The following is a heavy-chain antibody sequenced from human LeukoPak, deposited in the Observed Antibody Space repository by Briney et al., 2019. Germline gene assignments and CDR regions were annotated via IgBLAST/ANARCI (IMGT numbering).Heavy chain of an antibody. CDR3: ARLARLTLIRGITGYHSLDV. Sequence: SETLSLTCTVSSDSINNFYWSWIPQPPEGGLVYIGYIYYSGSTNYNPSLKSRLTISIDTSKSQFSMILSSVTAADTAVYYCARLARLTLIRGITGYHSLDVWGKGTKVTVSS. V-gene: IGHV4-59*01. J-gene: IGHJ6*04. CDR2: IYYSGST. CDR1: SDSINNFY. D-gene: IGHD3-10*01.